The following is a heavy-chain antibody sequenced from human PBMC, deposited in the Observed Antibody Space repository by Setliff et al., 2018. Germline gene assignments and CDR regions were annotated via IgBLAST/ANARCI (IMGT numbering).Heavy chain of an antibody. CDR1: GFTFSSYA. Sequence: LRISCAASGFTFSSYAMSWVRQAPGKGLEWVSGLNDVGHNTYYADSVKGRFTISRDNSKNTLYLQMNSLRAEDAAVYYCAKHVLSSGWPNDAFDFWGQGTRVTVSS. CDR3: AKHVLSSGWPNDAFDF. V-gene: IGHV3-23*01. D-gene: IGHD6-25*01. CDR2: LNDVGHNT. J-gene: IGHJ3*01.